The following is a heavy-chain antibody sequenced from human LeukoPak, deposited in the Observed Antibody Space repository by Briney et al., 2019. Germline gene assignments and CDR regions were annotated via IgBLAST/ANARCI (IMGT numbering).Heavy chain of an antibody. Sequence: RASVKVSCKASGYTFTSYYMHWVRQAPGQGLEWMGIINPSGGSTSYAQKFQCRVTMTRDMSTSTVYMELSSLRSEDTAVYYCARGVLGVDWLFPHFDYWGQGTLVTVSS. CDR3: ARGVLGVDWLFPHFDY. J-gene: IGHJ4*02. CDR2: INPSGGST. V-gene: IGHV1-46*01. CDR1: GYTFTSYY. D-gene: IGHD3-9*01.